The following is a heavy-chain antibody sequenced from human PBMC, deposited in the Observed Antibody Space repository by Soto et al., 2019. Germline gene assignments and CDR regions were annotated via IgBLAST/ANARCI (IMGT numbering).Heavy chain of an antibody. J-gene: IGHJ5*02. CDR3: AKEGAAATVTYDPPAVLGS. CDR2: IWHDGSNK. Sequence: QVQLVESGGGVVQPGRSLRLSCAASGFTFSDYGMNWVRQAPGKGLEWVAVIWHDGSNKFYADSVKGRFTISRDNSKNTLDLQMDSLRVEDTAMYYCAKEGAAATVTYDPPAVLGSWGQGTRVTVSS. D-gene: IGHD4-17*01. V-gene: IGHV3-33*06. CDR1: GFTFSDYG.